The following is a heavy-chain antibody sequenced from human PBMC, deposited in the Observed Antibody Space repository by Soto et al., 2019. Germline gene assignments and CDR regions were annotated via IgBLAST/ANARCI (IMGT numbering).Heavy chain of an antibody. CDR1: GGSISSGGYY. Sequence: SETLSLTCTVSGGSISSGGYYWSWIRQHPGKGLEWIGYIYYSGNTYYNPSLKSRVTISVDTSKNQFSLKLSSVTAADTAVYYCARLVWGFWYFDYWGQGTLVTVSS. V-gene: IGHV4-31*03. CDR3: ARLVWGFWYFDY. J-gene: IGHJ4*02. D-gene: IGHD7-27*01. CDR2: IYYSGNT.